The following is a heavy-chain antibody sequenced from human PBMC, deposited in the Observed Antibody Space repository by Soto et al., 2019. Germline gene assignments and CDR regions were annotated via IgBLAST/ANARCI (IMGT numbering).Heavy chain of an antibody. V-gene: IGHV1-69*06. CDR2: IIPVLGPA. CDR1: GGTVNRYA. Sequence: QVQLVQSGAEVKKPGSSVKVSCKASGGTVNRYAFSWVRQAPGQGLEWMGGIIPVLGPANYAQRFHGRVTITADKSTSTAYMALTSLTSEDTAVYFCARGAPTTGWFDYWGQRTLVTVSS. J-gene: IGHJ4*02. D-gene: IGHD6-19*01. CDR3: ARGAPTTGWFDY.